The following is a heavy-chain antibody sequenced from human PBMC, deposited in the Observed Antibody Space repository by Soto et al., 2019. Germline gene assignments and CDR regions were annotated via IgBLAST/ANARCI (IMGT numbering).Heavy chain of an antibody. D-gene: IGHD3-3*01. CDR3: ARGAHGSGYGVY. CDR2: ISGYNGNT. CDR1: GYTFTTYG. J-gene: IGHJ4*02. Sequence: QVQLVQSGTEVQKPGASVKVSCKTSGYTFTTYGIHWVRQAPGQGLEWMGWISGYNGNTNYAQKFQDRVTMTTDTSRSVGYLELRSLTFEDTAVYYWARGAHGSGYGVYWGQGTLGTVSS. V-gene: IGHV1-18*01.